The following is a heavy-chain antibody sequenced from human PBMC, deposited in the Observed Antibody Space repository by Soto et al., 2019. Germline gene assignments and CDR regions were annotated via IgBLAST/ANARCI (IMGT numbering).Heavy chain of an antibody. CDR3: ARGGRIWSGYPTDY. Sequence: PSETLSLTCTVSGGSISSYYWSWIRQPPGKGLEWIGYIYYSGSTNYNPSLKSRVTISVDTSKNQFSLKLSSVTAADTAVYYCARGGRIWSGYPTDYWGQGTLVTVSS. J-gene: IGHJ4*02. CDR2: IYYSGST. CDR1: GGSISSYY. D-gene: IGHD3-3*01. V-gene: IGHV4-59*01.